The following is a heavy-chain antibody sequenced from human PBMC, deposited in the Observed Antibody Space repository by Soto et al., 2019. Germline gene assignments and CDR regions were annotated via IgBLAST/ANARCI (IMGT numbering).Heavy chain of an antibody. CDR3: AHRIIGRPFDY. V-gene: IGHV2-5*02. CDR1: GFSLSTSGVG. CDR2: IYWDDGK. Sequence: QITLKESGPTLVKLTQTLTLTCTFSGFSLSTSGVGVGWNRQPPGKAPERLAIIYWDDGKRYSPFLKSGLTLTKDTSKNQLVLTMTNVDPVDTAIYYCAHRIIGRPFDYCAQGTLVSVSS. J-gene: IGHJ4*02. D-gene: IGHD1-1*01.